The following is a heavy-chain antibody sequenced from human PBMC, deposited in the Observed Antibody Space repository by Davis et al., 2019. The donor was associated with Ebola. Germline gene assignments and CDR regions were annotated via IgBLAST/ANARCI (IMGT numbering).Heavy chain of an antibody. CDR2: ISSSSSYT. J-gene: IGHJ6*02. V-gene: IGHV3-11*06. CDR1: GFTFSDYY. D-gene: IGHD3-22*01. CDR3: ARLEAYITMIVVLYSGMDV. Sequence: GGSLRLSCAASGFTFSDYYMSWIRQAPGKGLEWVSYISSSSSYTNYADSVKGRFTISRDNAKNSLYLQMNSLRAEDTAVYYCARLEAYITMIVVLYSGMDVWGQGTTVTVSS.